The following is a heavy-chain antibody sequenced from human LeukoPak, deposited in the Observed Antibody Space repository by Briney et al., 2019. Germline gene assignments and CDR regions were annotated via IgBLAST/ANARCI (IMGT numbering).Heavy chain of an antibody. J-gene: IGHJ4*02. V-gene: IGHV1-69*13. Sequence: GASVKVSCKASGGTFSSYAISWVRQAPGQGLEWMGGIIPIFDTANYAQKFQGRVTITADESTSTAYMELSSLRSEDTAVYYCARDKWLQSEGYFDYWGQGTLVTVSS. CDR1: GGTFSSYA. CDR3: ARDKWLQSEGYFDY. D-gene: IGHD5-24*01. CDR2: IIPIFDTA.